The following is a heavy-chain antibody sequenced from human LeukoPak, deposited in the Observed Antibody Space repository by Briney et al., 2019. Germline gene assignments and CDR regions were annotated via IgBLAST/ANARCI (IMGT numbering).Heavy chain of an antibody. CDR2: INPSGGST. CDR3: ARDSANYYDSSGYYRNWFDP. Sequence: ASVKVSCKASGYTFTSYYMHWVRQAPGQGLEWMGIINPSGGSTSYAQKFQGRVTMTRDTSTSTVYMELRSLRSEDTAVYYCARDSANYYDSSGYYRNWFDPWGQGTLVTVSS. J-gene: IGHJ5*02. D-gene: IGHD3-22*01. V-gene: IGHV1-46*01. CDR1: GYTFTSYY.